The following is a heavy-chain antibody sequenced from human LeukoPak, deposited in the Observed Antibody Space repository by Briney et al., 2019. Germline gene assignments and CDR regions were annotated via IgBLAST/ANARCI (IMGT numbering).Heavy chain of an antibody. V-gene: IGHV4-59*01. CDR2: IYYSGST. CDR1: GGSISNYY. D-gene: IGHD1-26*01. CDR3: ARESGGWFDP. J-gene: IGHJ5*02. Sequence: SETLSLTCTVSGGSISNYYWSWIRQPPGKGLEWIGYIYYSGSTNYNPSLTSRVTMSVDTSNNQFSLKLSSVTAADTAVYYCARESGGWFDPWGQGTLVTVSS.